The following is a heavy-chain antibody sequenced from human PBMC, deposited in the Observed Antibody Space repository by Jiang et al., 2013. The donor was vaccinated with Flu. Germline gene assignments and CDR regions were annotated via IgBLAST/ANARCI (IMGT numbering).Heavy chain of an antibody. J-gene: IGHJ3*02. D-gene: IGHD1-26*01. CDR3: ARDLEQWVLFDI. Sequence: RVTITADESTSTAYMELSSLRSEDTAVYYCARDLEQWVLFDIWGQGTMVTVSS. V-gene: IGHV1-69*01.